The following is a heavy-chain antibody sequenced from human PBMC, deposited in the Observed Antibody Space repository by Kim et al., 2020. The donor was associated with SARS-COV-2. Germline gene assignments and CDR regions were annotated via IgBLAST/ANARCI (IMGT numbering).Heavy chain of an antibody. Sequence: SETLSLTCTVSGGSISSYYWSWIRQAPGKGLEWVGYVYDSGSTNYNPSLKSRAAISVDTSKNQISLRLSSVTAADTAVYYCARGDSGWHYFDYWGQGTLV. V-gene: IGHV4-59*01. D-gene: IGHD6-19*01. CDR2: VYDSGST. J-gene: IGHJ4*02. CDR1: GGSISSYY. CDR3: ARGDSGWHYFDY.